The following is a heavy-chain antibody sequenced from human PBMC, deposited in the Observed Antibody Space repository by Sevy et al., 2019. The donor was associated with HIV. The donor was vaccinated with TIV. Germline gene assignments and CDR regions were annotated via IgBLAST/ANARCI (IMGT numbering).Heavy chain of an antibody. D-gene: IGHD3-10*01. CDR3: ARTRVLAVYGSGSYYNRFDY. Sequence: SETLSLTCAVYGGSFSGYYWSWIRQPPGKGLEWIGEINHSGSTNYNPSLKSRVTISVDTSKNQFSLKLSSVTAADTAGYYCARTRVLAVYGSGSYYNRFDYWGQGTLVTVSS. J-gene: IGHJ4*02. CDR1: GGSFSGYY. CDR2: INHSGST. V-gene: IGHV4-34*01.